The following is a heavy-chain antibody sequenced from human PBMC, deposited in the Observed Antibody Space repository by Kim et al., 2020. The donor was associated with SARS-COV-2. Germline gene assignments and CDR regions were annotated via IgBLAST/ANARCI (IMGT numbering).Heavy chain of an antibody. D-gene: IGHD3-3*01. CDR2: IYCSGST. J-gene: IGHJ5*02. CDR1: GGSISSSSYY. CDR3: ARVVGGVVIKGWFDP. Sequence: SETLSLTCTVSGGSISSSSYYWGWMRQPPGKGLEWIGSIYCSGSTYSNPSLKSRVTISVDTSKNQFSLKLSTVTAADTDVYYCARVVGGVVIKGWFDPWG. V-gene: IGHV4-39*01.